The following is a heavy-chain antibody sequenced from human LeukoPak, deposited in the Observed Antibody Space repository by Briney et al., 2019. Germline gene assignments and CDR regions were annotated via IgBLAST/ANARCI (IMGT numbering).Heavy chain of an antibody. Sequence: GGSLRLSSAASRFSFSSYRMNWVRQAPGKGLEWVSHISSGSPIIYYADSVKGRFTISRDNAKNSLYLQMNSLRAEDTAVYYCATERRASGSYYLDYWGQGTLVTVSS. CDR2: ISSGSPII. V-gene: IGHV3-48*01. J-gene: IGHJ4*02. CDR3: ATERRASGSYYLDY. CDR1: RFSFSSYR. D-gene: IGHD1-26*01.